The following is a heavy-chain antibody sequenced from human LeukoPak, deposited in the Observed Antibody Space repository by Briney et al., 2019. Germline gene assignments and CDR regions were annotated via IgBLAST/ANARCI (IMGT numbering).Heavy chain of an antibody. CDR3: ARETWRYFDY. CDR2: ISSSSGYI. V-gene: IGHV3-21*01. D-gene: IGHD5-12*01. Sequence: PGGSLRLSCEASGFTFSSYSMNWVRQAPGKGLEWVSSISSSSGYIYYAHTVKGRFTISRDNAMNSLYLQMNSLRAEDTAVYYCARETWRYFDYWGQGTLVTVSS. J-gene: IGHJ4*02. CDR1: GFTFSSYS.